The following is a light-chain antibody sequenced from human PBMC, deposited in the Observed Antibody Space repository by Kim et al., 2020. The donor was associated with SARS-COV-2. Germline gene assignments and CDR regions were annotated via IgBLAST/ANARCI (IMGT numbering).Light chain of an antibody. CDR2: GAS. V-gene: IGKV3-20*01. J-gene: IGKJ4*01. Sequence: EIVLTQSPGTLSLSPGERATLSCRASQSVTSTYLAWYQQYPAQAPRLLIYGASSRATGIPDRFSGSGSGTDFTLTISRLEPEDFAVYYCQQYGSSPLTFGGGTKLEIK. CDR1: QSVTSTY. CDR3: QQYGSSPLT.